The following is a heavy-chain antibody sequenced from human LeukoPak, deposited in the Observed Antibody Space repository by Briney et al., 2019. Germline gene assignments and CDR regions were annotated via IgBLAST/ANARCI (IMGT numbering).Heavy chain of an antibody. Sequence: GGSLRLSCAAPGFTFSDYYMSWIRQAPGKGLERVSYISSSSSTIYYADSVKGRFTISRDNAKNSLYLKMNSLRAEDTAVYYCARQSYYYDSSGHYVYYFDYWGQGTLVTVSS. CDR3: ARQSYYYDSSGHYVYYFDY. CDR2: ISSSSSTI. CDR1: GFTFSDYY. V-gene: IGHV3-11*01. D-gene: IGHD3-22*01. J-gene: IGHJ4*02.